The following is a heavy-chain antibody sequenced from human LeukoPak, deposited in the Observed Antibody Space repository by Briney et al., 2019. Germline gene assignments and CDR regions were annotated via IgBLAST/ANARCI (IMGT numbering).Heavy chain of an antibody. CDR1: GFTFNNYG. Sequence: GGSLRLSCAASGFTFNNYGMHWVRQAPGKGLEWVAVIWYDGNNKYYADSVKGRFTISRDNSKKTLYLQMNSLRDEDTAVYYCARDGSGGDCGNYGARGTLVTVSS. D-gene: IGHD2-21*02. J-gene: IGHJ4*02. V-gene: IGHV3-33*01. CDR3: ARDGSGGDCGNY. CDR2: IWYDGNNK.